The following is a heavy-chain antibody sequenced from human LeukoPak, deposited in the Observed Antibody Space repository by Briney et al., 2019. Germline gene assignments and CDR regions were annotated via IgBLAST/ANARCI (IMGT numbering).Heavy chain of an antibody. D-gene: IGHD4-23*01. CDR3: AKDLSSDGGNSLGYFDL. V-gene: IGHV3-23*01. CDR2: IRGSGDRT. CDR1: GFSLRSDA. Sequence: PRGSLRNSCTAPGFSLRSDAMSWVRQAPVKGLECVSAIRGSGDRTYYADSVKGRFTIARDNSKKTLYLQMNSLRAEDTAVYYCAKDLSSDGGNSLGYFDLWGRGTLVTVSS. J-gene: IGHJ2*01.